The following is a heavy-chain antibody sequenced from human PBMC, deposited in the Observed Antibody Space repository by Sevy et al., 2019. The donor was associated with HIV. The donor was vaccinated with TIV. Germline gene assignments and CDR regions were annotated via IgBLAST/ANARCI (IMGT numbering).Heavy chain of an antibody. D-gene: IGHD3-10*01. V-gene: IGHV3-53*05. CDR1: GFTVSSNY. Sequence: GGSLRLSCVAAGFTVSSNYMSWVRQAPGKGLEWVSVIYSGGSRYYADSVNGRFTVSRDDSKNTLYLQMSSLRAEDTAVYYCARDWVYYGSGTYYNVFWGQGPLVTVSS. J-gene: IGHJ4*02. CDR2: IYSGGSR. CDR3: ARDWVYYGSGTYYNVF.